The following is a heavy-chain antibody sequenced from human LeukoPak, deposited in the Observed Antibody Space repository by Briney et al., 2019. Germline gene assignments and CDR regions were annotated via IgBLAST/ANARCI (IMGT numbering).Heavy chain of an antibody. J-gene: IGHJ4*02. Sequence: GGSLRLSCAASGFTFSYFWMSWVRQAPGKGLEWVSGINWNGGSTGYADSVKGRFTISRDNAKNSLYLQMNSLRAEDTALYYCARRGSITMVREFDYWGQGTLVTVSS. CDR1: GFTFSYFW. CDR3: ARRGSITMVREFDY. D-gene: IGHD3-10*01. V-gene: IGHV3-20*04. CDR2: INWNGGST.